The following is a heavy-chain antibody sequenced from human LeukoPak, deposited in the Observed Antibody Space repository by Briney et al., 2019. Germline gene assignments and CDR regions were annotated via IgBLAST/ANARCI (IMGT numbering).Heavy chain of an antibody. J-gene: IGHJ4*02. D-gene: IGHD2-2*01. CDR3: ARDMSQWFRSCTTSCSYCCVY. CDR2: IIPIFGTA. Sequence: SVKVTCKSAGCTFISYGNSWGRLAPGQGLEWMGRIIPIFGTANYAQKFKGRVTITADKSTSTAYMELRSLRFEDTAVYYCARDMSQWFRSCTTSCSYCCVYWGQGTLVTVSS. V-gene: IGHV1-69*06. CDR1: GCTFISYG.